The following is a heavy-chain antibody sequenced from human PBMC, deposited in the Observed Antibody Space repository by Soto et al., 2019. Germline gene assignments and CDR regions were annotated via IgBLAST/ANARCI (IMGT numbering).Heavy chain of an antibody. CDR1: GGSFSGYY. CDR2: INHSGST. J-gene: IGHJ6*02. D-gene: IGHD3-10*01. V-gene: IGHV4-34*01. Sequence: SETLSLTCAVYGGSFSGYYWSWIRQPPGKGLEWIGEINHSGSTNYNPSLKSRVTISVDTSKNQFSLKLSSVTAADTAVYYCARGGDGELLYYYYYGMDVWGQGTTVTVSS. CDR3: ARGGDGELLYYYYYGMDV.